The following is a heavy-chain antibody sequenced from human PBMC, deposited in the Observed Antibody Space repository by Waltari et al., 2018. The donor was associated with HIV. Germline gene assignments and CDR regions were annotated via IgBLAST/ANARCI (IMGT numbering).Heavy chain of an antibody. J-gene: IGHJ4*02. CDR2: ISYDGSNK. CDR1: GFTFGSYA. V-gene: IGHV3-30*04. CDR3: ARDGGWYDY. D-gene: IGHD2-15*01. Sequence: QVQLVESGGGVVQPGRCLSRSCAASGFTFGSYARRGVRQAPGKGLEWVAVISYDGSNKYYADSVKGRFTISRDNSKNTLYLQMNSLRAEDTAVYYCARDGGWYDYWGQGTLVTVSS.